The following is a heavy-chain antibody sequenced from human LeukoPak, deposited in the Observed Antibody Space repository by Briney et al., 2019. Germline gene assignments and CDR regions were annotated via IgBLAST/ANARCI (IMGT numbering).Heavy chain of an antibody. J-gene: IGHJ3*02. D-gene: IGHD6-13*01. CDR1: EYTFTSYD. Sequence: ASVKVSCKASEYTFTSYDINWVRQATGQGLEWMGWMNPNSGNTGYAQKFQGRVTMTRDTSISTAYMELSGLRSEDTAVYYCARNPIAAAGRRSFDIWGQGTMVTVSP. CDR3: ARNPIAAAGRRSFDI. V-gene: IGHV1-8*01. CDR2: MNPNSGNT.